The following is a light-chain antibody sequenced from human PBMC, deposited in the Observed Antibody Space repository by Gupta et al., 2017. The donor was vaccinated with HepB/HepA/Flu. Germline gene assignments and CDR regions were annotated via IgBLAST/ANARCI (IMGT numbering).Light chain of an antibody. J-gene: IGKJ4*01. CDR2: AAS. CDR3: QQSYSTPQLT. Sequence: DIQMTQSPSSLSASVGDRVTITCRASQSSSSYLNWYQQKPGKAPKLLIYAASSLQSGVPSRFSGSGSGTDFTLTISSLQPEDFATYDCQQSYSTPQLTFGGGTKVEIK. CDR1: QSSSSY. V-gene: IGKV1-39*01.